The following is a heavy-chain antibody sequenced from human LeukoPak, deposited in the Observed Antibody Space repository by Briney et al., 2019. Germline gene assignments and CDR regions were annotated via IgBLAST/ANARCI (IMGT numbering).Heavy chain of an antibody. D-gene: IGHD3-10*01. CDR3: ARAYYYGSGSYCDY. V-gene: IGHV3-21*01. CDR2: ITSRTSYV. Sequence: GGSLRLSCAASGFTFSSYSMNWVRQAPGKGLEWVSTITSRTSYVYYADSVKGRFTISRDNAKNSLYLQMNSLRDEDTAVYYCARAYYYGSGSYCDYWGQGTLVTVSS. J-gene: IGHJ4*02. CDR1: GFTFSSYS.